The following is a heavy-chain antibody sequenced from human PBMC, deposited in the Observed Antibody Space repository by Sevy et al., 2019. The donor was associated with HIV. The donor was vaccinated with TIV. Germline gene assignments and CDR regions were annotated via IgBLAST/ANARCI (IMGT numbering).Heavy chain of an antibody. CDR2: IYRSEDT. CDR1: GFSISSGFY. J-gene: IGHJ4*01. V-gene: IGHV4-38-2*02. Sequence: SETLSLTCIVSGFSISSGFYWGWIRQPPGKGLEWIGSIYRSEDTYYNPSLKSRVTISGDTSKNQFSLKLTSVTAADTAVYYCASIPLLRFNNSDWSPLDYWGHGTLVTVSS. D-gene: IGHD6-19*01. CDR3: ASIPLLRFNNSDWSPLDY.